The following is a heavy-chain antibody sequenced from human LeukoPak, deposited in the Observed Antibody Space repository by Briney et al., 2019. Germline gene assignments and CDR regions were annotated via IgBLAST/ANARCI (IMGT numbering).Heavy chain of an antibody. CDR2: ISAYNGNT. J-gene: IGHJ6*03. Sequence: GASVKVSCKASGYTFTSYGISWVRQAPGQGLEWMGWISAYNGNTNYAQKLQGRVTMTTDTSTSTAYMELRSLRSDDTAVYYCARDDGYCSSTSCYPSDYYYYYMDVWGKGTTVTISS. CDR3: ARDDGYCSSTSCYPSDYYYYYMDV. D-gene: IGHD2-2*01. V-gene: IGHV1-18*01. CDR1: GYTFTSYG.